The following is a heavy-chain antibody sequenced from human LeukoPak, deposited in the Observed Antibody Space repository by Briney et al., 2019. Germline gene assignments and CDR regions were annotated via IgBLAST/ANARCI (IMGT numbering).Heavy chain of an antibody. CDR2: IYYSGST. Sequence: SETLSLTCTVSGGSISSYYWSWIRQPPGKGLEWIGYIYYSGSTNYNPSLKSRVTISVDTSKNQFSLKLSSVTAADTAVYYCARAPITMVRGVEGYYFDYWGQGTLVTVSS. J-gene: IGHJ4*02. V-gene: IGHV4-59*01. D-gene: IGHD3-10*01. CDR1: GGSISSYY. CDR3: ARAPITMVRGVEGYYFDY.